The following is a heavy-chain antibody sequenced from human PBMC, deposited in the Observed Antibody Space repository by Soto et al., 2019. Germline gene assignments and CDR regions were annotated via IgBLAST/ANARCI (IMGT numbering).Heavy chain of an antibody. CDR1: GFTFRNYG. Sequence: GGSLRLSCAASGFTFRNYGMNWVRQAPGKGLEWVSYIGIGSSTKYYADSVKGRFTISRDNAENSLYLQMDSLRAEDTAVYYCAREGGLVGYTSSFDYWGRGTLVTVSS. V-gene: IGHV3-48*04. J-gene: IGHJ4*02. CDR3: AREGGLVGYTSSFDY. D-gene: IGHD1-26*01. CDR2: IGIGSSTK.